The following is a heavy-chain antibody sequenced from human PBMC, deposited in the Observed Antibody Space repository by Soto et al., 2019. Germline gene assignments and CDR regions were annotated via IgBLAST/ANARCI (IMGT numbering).Heavy chain of an antibody. Sequence: EVQLLESGGGLVQPGGSLRLSCAASGFTFSSYAMSWVRQAPGKGLEWVSAISGSGGSTYYADSVKGRFTISRDNSKNTLYLQMNSLRAEDTAVYYCAKDDYDFWSGYYDGWGYGMDVWGQGTTVTVSS. J-gene: IGHJ6*02. CDR3: AKDDYDFWSGYYDGWGYGMDV. CDR2: ISGSGGST. V-gene: IGHV3-23*01. D-gene: IGHD3-3*01. CDR1: GFTFSSYA.